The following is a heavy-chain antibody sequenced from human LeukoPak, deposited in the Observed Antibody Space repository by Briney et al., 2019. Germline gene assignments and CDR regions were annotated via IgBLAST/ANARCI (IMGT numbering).Heavy chain of an antibody. D-gene: IGHD6-13*01. CDR1: GGSFSGYY. V-gene: IGHV4-34*01. J-gene: IGHJ3*02. CDR2: INHSGST. Sequence: SETLSLTCAVYGGSFSGYYWSWIRQPPGKGPEWIGEINHSGSTNYNPSLKSRVTISVDTSKNQFSLKLSSVSAADTAVYYCARVEYSSSWSAFDIWGQGTMLTVSS. CDR3: ARVEYSSSWSAFDI.